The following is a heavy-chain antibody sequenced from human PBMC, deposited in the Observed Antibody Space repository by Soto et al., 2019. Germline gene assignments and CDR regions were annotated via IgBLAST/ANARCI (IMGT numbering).Heavy chain of an antibody. D-gene: IGHD3-10*01. CDR3: ARGVGVRDY. V-gene: IGHV1-18*01. Sequence: GASVKVSCKASGDTFTSYGISWVRQAPGQGLEWMGWISAYNGNTNYAQKLQGRVTMTTDTSISTAYMELSSLRSEDTAVYYCARGVGVRDYWGQGTLVTVSS. J-gene: IGHJ4*02. CDR2: ISAYNGNT. CDR1: GDTFTSYG.